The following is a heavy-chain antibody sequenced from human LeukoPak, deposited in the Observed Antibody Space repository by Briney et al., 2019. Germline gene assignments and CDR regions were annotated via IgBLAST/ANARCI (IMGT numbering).Heavy chain of an antibody. CDR1: GFTFRSYA. Sequence: GGSLRLSCAASGFTFRSYAMSWIRQAPGKGVEWVAAISGSGGSILYADSVRGRLTISRDNSKNTLYLQINSLRAEDTAVYYCAKSLNSGTYYFDYWGQGTLVTVSS. V-gene: IGHV3-23*01. CDR2: ISGSGGSI. CDR3: AKSLNSGTYYFDY. J-gene: IGHJ4*02. D-gene: IGHD1-26*01.